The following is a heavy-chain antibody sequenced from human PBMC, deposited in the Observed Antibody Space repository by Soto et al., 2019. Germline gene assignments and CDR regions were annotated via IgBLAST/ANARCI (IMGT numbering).Heavy chain of an antibody. Sequence: GGSLRLSCAASGFTFNSYAMSWVRQAPGKGLEWVSAISGSGGTTYTYYADSVKGRFTISRDNSQDTLYLHMNSLRAEDTAVYYCAKDWYEGSPNWFDPWGQGTLVTVSS. CDR2: ISGSGGTTYT. D-gene: IGHD6-13*01. CDR3: AKDWYEGSPNWFDP. J-gene: IGHJ5*02. CDR1: GFTFNSYA. V-gene: IGHV3-23*01.